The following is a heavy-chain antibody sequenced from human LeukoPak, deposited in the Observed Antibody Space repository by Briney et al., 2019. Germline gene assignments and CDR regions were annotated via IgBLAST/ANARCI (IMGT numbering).Heavy chain of an antibody. CDR2: IYYSGST. J-gene: IGHJ6*03. D-gene: IGHD3-3*01. Sequence: SETLSLTCTVSGGSISSYYWSWIRQPPGKGLEWIGYIYYSGSTNYNPSLKSRVTISVDTSKNQFSLKLSSVTAADTAVYYCARGPPSKDYDFWSGYGYYYYMDVWGKGTTVTVSS. CDR1: GGSISSYY. CDR3: ARGPPSKDYDFWSGYGYYYYMDV. V-gene: IGHV4-59*01.